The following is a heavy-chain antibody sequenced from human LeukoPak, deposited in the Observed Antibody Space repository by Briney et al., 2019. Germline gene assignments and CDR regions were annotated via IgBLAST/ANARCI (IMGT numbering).Heavy chain of an antibody. CDR1: GYTLTELS. J-gene: IGHJ4*02. CDR2: FDPEDGET. V-gene: IGHV1-24*01. Sequence: ASVKVSCKVSGYTLTELSMHWVRQAPGKGLEWMGGFDPEDGETIYAQKFQGRVTITEDTSTDTAYMELSSLRSEDTAVYYCATDLSSSGWYGYWGQGTLVTVSS. D-gene: IGHD6-19*01. CDR3: ATDLSSSGWYGY.